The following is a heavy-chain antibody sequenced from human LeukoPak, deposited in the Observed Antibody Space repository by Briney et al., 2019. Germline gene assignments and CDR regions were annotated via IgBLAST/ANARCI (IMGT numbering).Heavy chain of an antibody. J-gene: IGHJ4*02. CDR3: GSSPYVWGIDH. CDR2: IYSGGST. Sequence: GGSLTLSYPDSGFTLSKNYMSLVRQAPAKGLDWGSIIYSGGSTYYADSVKGRFTISRDNSKNTLHLQMKSLRADDTAVYYCGSSPYVWGIDHWGQGTPVTVSS. CDR1: GFTLSKNY. D-gene: IGHD3-16*01. V-gene: IGHV3-53*01.